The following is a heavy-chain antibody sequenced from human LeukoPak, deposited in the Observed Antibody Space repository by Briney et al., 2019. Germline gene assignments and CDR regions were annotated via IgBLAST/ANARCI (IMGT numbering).Heavy chain of an antibody. Sequence: GGSLRLSCAASGFTFSSYEMDWVRQAPGKGLEWVAVVSFDGDNKYYADSVKDRFTISRDNSQNTLYLQLNSLRAEDTAVYYCARDWTLNYWGQGTLVTVSS. CDR1: GFTFSSYE. CDR3: ARDWTLNY. CDR2: VSFDGDNK. D-gene: IGHD3/OR15-3a*01. V-gene: IGHV3-30-3*01. J-gene: IGHJ4*02.